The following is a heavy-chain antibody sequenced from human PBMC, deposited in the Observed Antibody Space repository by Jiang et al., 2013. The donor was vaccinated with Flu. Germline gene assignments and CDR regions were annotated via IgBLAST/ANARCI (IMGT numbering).Heavy chain of an antibody. D-gene: IGHD5-18*01. V-gene: IGHV4-39*01. CDR2: IYYSGST. Sequence: LLKPSETLSLTCTVSGGSVSSSSYFWGWIRQPPGKGLEWIGSIYYSGSTYYNPSLKSRVTISVDTSKNQFSLKLSSVTAADTAVYYCARHSSDTAMVTWYFDLWGRG. CDR3: ARHSSDTAMVTWYFDL. J-gene: IGHJ2*01. CDR1: GGSVSSSSYF.